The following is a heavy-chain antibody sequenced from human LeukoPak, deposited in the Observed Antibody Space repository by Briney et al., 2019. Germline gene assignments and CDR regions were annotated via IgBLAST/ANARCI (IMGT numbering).Heavy chain of an antibody. D-gene: IGHD3-10*01. CDR1: GYTFTGYC. V-gene: IGHV1-2*02. J-gene: IGHJ4*02. CDR3: AVFGMRSGSYPDIDY. CDR2: INPNSGGT. Sequence: ASVKVSCKASGYTFTGYCMHWVRQAPGQGLEWMGWINPNSGGTNYAQKFQGRVTMTRDTSISTAYMELSRLRSDDTAVYYCAVFGMRSGSYPDIDYWGQGTLVTVSS.